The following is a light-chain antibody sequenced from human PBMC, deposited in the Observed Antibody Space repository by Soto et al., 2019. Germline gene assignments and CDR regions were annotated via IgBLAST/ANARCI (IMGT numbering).Light chain of an antibody. CDR3: CSYAASITYV. J-gene: IGLJ1*01. CDR1: SSDVRSYNL. Sequence: QSALTQPASVSGSPGQSITISCTGSSSDVRSYNLVSWYQQHPGKAPKLMIYEGIKRPSGVSNRFSGSKSGNTASLTISGLQAEDEADYYCCSYAASITYVFGTGTKVTGL. V-gene: IGLV2-23*01. CDR2: EGI.